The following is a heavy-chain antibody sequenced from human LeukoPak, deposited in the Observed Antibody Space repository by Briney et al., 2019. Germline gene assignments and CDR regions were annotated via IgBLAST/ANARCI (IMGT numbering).Heavy chain of an antibody. J-gene: IGHJ4*02. V-gene: IGHV1-3*01. CDR1: GYAFTSYA. CDR3: ATATDYTAPDY. Sequence: GASVKVSCKASGYAFTSYAMHWVRQAPGQRLEWMGWINAGNGNTKYSQKFQGRVTITRDTSASTAYMELSSLRSEDTAVYYCATATDYTAPDYWGQGTLVTVSS. CDR2: INAGNGNT. D-gene: IGHD3-3*01.